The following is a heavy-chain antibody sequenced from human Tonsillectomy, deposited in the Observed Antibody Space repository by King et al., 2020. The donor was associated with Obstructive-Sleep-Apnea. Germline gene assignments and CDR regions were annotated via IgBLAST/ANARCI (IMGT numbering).Heavy chain of an antibody. J-gene: IGHJ4*02. D-gene: IGHD3-16*01. Sequence: EVQLVESGGGLVQPGGSLRLSCAASRFTFSSYAMSWVRQAPGKGLEWVSSISGSGSSTYYADSVKGRFTISRDNSKNTLYVQMNSLRTEDTAIYYCAKGLSGDYDGYWGQGALVTVSS. CDR1: RFTFSSYA. CDR3: AKGLSGDYDGY. CDR2: ISGSGSST. V-gene: IGHV3-23*04.